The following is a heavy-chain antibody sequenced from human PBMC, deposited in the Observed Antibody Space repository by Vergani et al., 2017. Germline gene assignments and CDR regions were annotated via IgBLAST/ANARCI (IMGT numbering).Heavy chain of an antibody. V-gene: IGHV4-34*01. CDR2: INHSGST. CDR3: AGGSRGRYYGSGSYYPRHWFDP. D-gene: IGHD3-10*01. Sequence: QVQLQQWGAGLLKPSETLSLTCAVYGGSFSGYYWSWIRQPPGKGLEWIGEINHSGSTNYNPSLKSRVTISVDTSKNRYPLKLSSVTAADTAVYYCAGGSRGRYYGSGSYYPRHWFDPWGQGTLVTVSS. CDR1: GGSFSGYY. J-gene: IGHJ5*02.